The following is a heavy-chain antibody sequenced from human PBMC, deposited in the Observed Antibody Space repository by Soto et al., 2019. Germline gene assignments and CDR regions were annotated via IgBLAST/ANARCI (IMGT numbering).Heavy chain of an antibody. V-gene: IGHV3-30*09. CDR2: ISFDGSSK. Sequence: QEHLVESGGGVVQPGGSLTLSCTASGFPFSSYTMHWLRRAPGKGLEWVGIISFDGSSKYYADWLKGRIVISRDNSKNTMFLQMDSLTAEDTAIYYCASWVIALGGTGYFRHWGQGTLVTVSS. CDR1: GFPFSSYT. CDR3: ASWVIALGGTGYFRH. D-gene: IGHD6-19*01. J-gene: IGHJ1*01.